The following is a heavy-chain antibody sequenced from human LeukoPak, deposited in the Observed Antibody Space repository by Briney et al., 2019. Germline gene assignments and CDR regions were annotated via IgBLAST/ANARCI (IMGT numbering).Heavy chain of an antibody. Sequence: GASVKVSCKASGGTFSSYAISWLRQAPGQRLEWMGGIIPIFGTANYAQKFQGRVTITTDESTSTAYMELSSLRSEDTAVYYWARGGIAAAGTGWFDPWGQGTLVTVSS. CDR3: ARGGIAAAGTGWFDP. V-gene: IGHV1-69*05. D-gene: IGHD6-13*01. CDR2: IIPIFGTA. J-gene: IGHJ5*02. CDR1: GGTFSSYA.